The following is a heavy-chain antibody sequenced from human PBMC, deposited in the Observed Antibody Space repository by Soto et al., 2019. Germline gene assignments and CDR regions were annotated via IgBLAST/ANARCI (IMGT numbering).Heavy chain of an antibody. J-gene: IGHJ5*02. CDR1: GYSISSGYY. CDR2: IYHSGST. CDR3: ARDGYCSSTSCYMDWFDP. D-gene: IGHD2-2*02. V-gene: IGHV4-38-2*02. Sequence: LPLTCAVSGYSISSGYYWGWIRQPPGKGLEWIGSIYHSGSTYYNPSLKSRVTISVDTSKNQFSLKLSSVTAADTAVYYCARDGYCSSTSCYMDWFDPWGQGTLVTVSS.